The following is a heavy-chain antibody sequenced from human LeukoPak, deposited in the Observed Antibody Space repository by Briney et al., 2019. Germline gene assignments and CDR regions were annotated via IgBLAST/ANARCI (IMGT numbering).Heavy chain of an antibody. V-gene: IGHV5-51*01. CDR3: ARRYYDSSGYYYFDY. Sequence: GESLHISCHGSRYSFSNYWIGWVRPMPGKGLEWMGIIYPGESDTRYSPSFQGQVTISADKSISTAYLQWSSLRASDTAMYYCARRYYDSSGYYYFDYWGQGTLVTVAS. CDR2: IYPGESDT. D-gene: IGHD3-22*01. J-gene: IGHJ4*02. CDR1: RYSFSNYW.